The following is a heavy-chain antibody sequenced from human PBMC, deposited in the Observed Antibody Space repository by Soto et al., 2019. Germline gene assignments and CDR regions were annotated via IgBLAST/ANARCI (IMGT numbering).Heavy chain of an antibody. Sequence: PGGSLRLSCAASGCSFSSSYMIWVRQAPGKGLEWVANMRQDGSETNYVDSVKGRFTISRDNAKNLLFLQMNSLRAEDTAVYYCASGAWLEYWGQGTLVTVSS. CDR1: GCSFSSSY. CDR2: MRQDGSET. V-gene: IGHV3-7*01. D-gene: IGHD2-21*02. J-gene: IGHJ4*02. CDR3: ASGAWLEY.